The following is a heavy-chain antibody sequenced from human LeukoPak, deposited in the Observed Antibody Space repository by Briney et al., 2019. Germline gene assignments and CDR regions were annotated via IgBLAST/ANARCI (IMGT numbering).Heavy chain of an antibody. CDR2: ISASGGST. Sequence: QPGRSLRLSCAASGFTFSSYGMHWVRQTPGKGLEWLSIISASGGSTYYTDSVKGRFTISRDYSNNTLFLQVNNLRAEDTAIYYCARLQGGTYSGYFDYWGQGALVTVSS. CDR1: GFTFSSYG. J-gene: IGHJ4*02. D-gene: IGHD2-15*01. V-gene: IGHV3-23*01. CDR3: ARLQGGTYSGYFDY.